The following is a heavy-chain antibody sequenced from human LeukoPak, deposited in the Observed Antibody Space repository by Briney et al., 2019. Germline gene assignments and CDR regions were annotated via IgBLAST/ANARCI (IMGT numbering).Heavy chain of an antibody. J-gene: IGHJ6*03. D-gene: IGHD6-6*01. CDR3: ARGGLYSSSSFYYYYYMDV. CDR1: GGSISSSSYY. CDR2: IYYSGST. Sequence: SETLSLTCTVSGGSISSSSYYWGWIRQPPGKGLEWIGSIYYSGSTYYNPSLKSRVTISVDTSKNQFSLKVSSVTAADTAVYYCARGGLYSSSSFYYYYYMDVWGKGTTVTVSS. V-gene: IGHV4-39*01.